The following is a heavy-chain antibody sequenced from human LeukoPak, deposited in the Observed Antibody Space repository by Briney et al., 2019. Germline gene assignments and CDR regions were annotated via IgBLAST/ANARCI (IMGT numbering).Heavy chain of an antibody. V-gene: IGHV4-59*12. Sequence: PSETLSLTCTVSGASITNSYWTWIRQSPGKGLEWIGYINYSGSTNYNPSLKSRVTISVDTSKNQFSLKLSSVTTADTAVYYCARVDYYYGSGSYWDFDYWGQGTLVTVSS. CDR1: GASITNSY. CDR2: INYSGST. J-gene: IGHJ4*02. CDR3: ARVDYYYGSGSYWDFDY. D-gene: IGHD3-10*01.